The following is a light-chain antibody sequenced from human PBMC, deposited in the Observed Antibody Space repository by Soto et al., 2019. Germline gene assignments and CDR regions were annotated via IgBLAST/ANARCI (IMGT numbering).Light chain of an antibody. CDR1: SSDVGAYNY. CDR3: TSYTTSSTWV. CDR2: EVS. Sequence: QSVLTQPASVSGSPGQSITISCTGTSSDVGAYNYVSWYHQHPGKAPKLMIYEVSYRPSGVSDRFSGSRSGNTASLTISGLQADDEADYFCTSYTTSSTWVFGGGTKLTVL. V-gene: IGLV2-14*01. J-gene: IGLJ3*02.